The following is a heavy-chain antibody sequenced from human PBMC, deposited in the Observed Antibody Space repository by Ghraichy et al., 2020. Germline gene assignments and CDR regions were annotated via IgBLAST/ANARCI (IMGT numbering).Heavy chain of an antibody. V-gene: IGHV3-43*01. CDR1: GFTFDDYT. D-gene: IGHD5-24*01. J-gene: IGHJ4*02. Sequence: GGSLRLSCAASGFTFDDYTMHWVRQAPGKGLEWVSLISWDGGSTYYADSVKGRFTISRDNSKNSLYLQMNSLRTEDTALYYCAKDRRDGSYYFDYWGQGTLVTVSS. CDR2: ISWDGGST. CDR3: AKDRRDGSYYFDY.